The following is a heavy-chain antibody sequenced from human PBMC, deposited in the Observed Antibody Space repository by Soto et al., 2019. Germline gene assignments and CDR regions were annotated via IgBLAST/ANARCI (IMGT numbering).Heavy chain of an antibody. J-gene: IGHJ3*02. V-gene: IGHV3-23*01. CDR1: GFTFSSYA. CDR2: ISGSGGST. Sequence: GSLKISCAASGFTFSSYAMSWVRQAPGKGLEWVSAISGSGGSTYYADSVKGRFTISRDNSKNTLYLQMNSLRAEDTAVYYCAKVHSTSKKAFDIWGQGTMVTVSS. CDR3: AKVHSTSKKAFDI. D-gene: IGHD2-2*01.